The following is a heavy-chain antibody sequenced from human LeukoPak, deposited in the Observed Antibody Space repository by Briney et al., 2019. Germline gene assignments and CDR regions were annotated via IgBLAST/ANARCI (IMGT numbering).Heavy chain of an antibody. V-gene: IGHV1-2*02. CDR3: ARAYYYGSGSCPMGFGFDY. CDR2: INPNSGGT. CDR1: GYTFTGYY. J-gene: IGHJ4*02. D-gene: IGHD3-10*01. Sequence: ASVKVSCKASGYTFTGYYMHWVRQAPGQGLEWMGWINPNSGGTNYAQKFQGRVTMTRDTSISTAYMELSRLRSDDTAVYYCARAYYYGSGSCPMGFGFDYWGQGTLVTVSS.